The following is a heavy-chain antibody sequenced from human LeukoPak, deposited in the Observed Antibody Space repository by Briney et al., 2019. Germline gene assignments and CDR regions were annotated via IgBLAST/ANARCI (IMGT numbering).Heavy chain of an antibody. CDR2: INHSGST. J-gene: IGHJ4*02. V-gene: IGHV4-34*01. CDR1: GGSFSGYY. D-gene: IGHD3-10*01. CDR3: ASAEGWFPFDY. Sequence: PSETLSPTCAVYGGSFSGYYWSWIRQPPGKGLEWIGEINHSGSTNYNPSLKSRVTISVDTSKNQFSLKLSSVTAADTAVYYCASAEGWFPFDYWGQGTLVTVSS.